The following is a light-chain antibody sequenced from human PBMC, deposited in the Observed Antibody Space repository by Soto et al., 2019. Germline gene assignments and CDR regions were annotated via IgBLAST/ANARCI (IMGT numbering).Light chain of an antibody. CDR2: EGN. V-gene: IGLV2-23*01. Sequence: QSALTQPASVSGSPGQSITISCTGTSSDVGNYNLVSWYQQHPGEAPKLLIYEGNKRPSGVSNRFSGSKFGNTASLTISGLQAEDEVDYYCCSYAGDSTWVFGGGTKVTVL. J-gene: IGLJ3*02. CDR3: CSYAGDSTWV. CDR1: SSDVGNYNL.